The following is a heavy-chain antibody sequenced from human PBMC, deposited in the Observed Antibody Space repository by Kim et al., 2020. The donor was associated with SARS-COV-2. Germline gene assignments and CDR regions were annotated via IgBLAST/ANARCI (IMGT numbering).Heavy chain of an antibody. CDR3: ASGWLSLDS. CDR1: GLNFNSYA. J-gene: IGHJ4*02. CDR2: ISSSTSTM. D-gene: IGHD2-21*01. Sequence: GGSLRLSCAASGLNFNSYAMNWVRQAPGKGLEWVAYISSSTSTMYYADSVKGRFTISRDNAHNSLYLQMNSLRDEDTAVYYCASGWLSLDSWGQGTLVTVSS. V-gene: IGHV3-48*02.